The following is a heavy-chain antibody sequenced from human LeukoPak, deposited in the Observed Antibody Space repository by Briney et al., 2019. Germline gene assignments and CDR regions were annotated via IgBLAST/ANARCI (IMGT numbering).Heavy chain of an antibody. J-gene: IGHJ6*02. CDR2: IYSGGST. CDR1: GFTVSSNY. Sequence: GGSLRLSCAASGFTVSSNYMSWVRQAPGKGLEWVPVIYSGGSTYYADSVKGRFTISRENARNSLYLQMNSLRAGDTAVYYCARGSAVVGATGYYNGMDVWGQGTTVTVSS. CDR3: ARGSAVVGATGYYNGMDV. V-gene: IGHV3-66*01. D-gene: IGHD1-26*01.